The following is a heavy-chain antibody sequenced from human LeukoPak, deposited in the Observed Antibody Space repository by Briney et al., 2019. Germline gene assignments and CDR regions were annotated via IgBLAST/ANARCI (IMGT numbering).Heavy chain of an antibody. CDR2: ISGSGGST. V-gene: IGHV3-23*01. CDR3: ATKWGGSGWAFDI. Sequence: SGGSLRLSCAASGFTFSSDAMSWVRQAPGKGLEWVSAISGSGGSTYYADSVKGRFTISRDNSKNTLYLQMNSLRAEDTAVYYCATKWGGSGWAFDIWGQGTMVTVSS. J-gene: IGHJ3*02. CDR1: GFTFSSDA. D-gene: IGHD3-9*01.